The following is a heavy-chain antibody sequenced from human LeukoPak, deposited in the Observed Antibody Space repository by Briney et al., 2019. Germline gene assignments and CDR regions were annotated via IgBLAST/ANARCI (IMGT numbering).Heavy chain of an antibody. D-gene: IGHD6-19*01. J-gene: IGHJ4*02. Sequence: SQTLSLTCTVSGGSISSGGYCWSWIRQHPGKGLEWIGYIYYSGSTYYNPSLKSRVTISVDTSKNQFSLKLSSVTAADTAVYYCARGRLVAGTFDYWGQGTLVTVSS. CDR3: ARGRLVAGTFDY. CDR1: GGSISSGGYC. CDR2: IYYSGST. V-gene: IGHV4-31*03.